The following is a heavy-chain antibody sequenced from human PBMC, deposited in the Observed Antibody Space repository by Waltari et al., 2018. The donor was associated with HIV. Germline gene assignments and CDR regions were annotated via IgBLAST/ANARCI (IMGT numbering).Heavy chain of an antibody. CDR3: ARMIRIAVAGTGGFDY. Sequence: EVQLVESGGGLVKPGGSLRLSCAASGFTFSSYSMNWVRQAPGKGLEWVSSISSSSSYIYYADSVKGRFTISRDNAKNSLYLQMNSLRAEDTAVYYCARMIRIAVAGTGGFDYWGQGTLVTVSS. CDR2: ISSSSSYI. V-gene: IGHV3-21*01. J-gene: IGHJ4*02. CDR1: GFTFSSYS. D-gene: IGHD6-19*01.